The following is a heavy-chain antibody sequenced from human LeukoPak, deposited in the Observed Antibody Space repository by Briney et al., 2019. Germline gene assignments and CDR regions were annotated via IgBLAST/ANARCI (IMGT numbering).Heavy chain of an antibody. CDR3: ARVGYSYGPPADY. J-gene: IGHJ4*02. D-gene: IGHD5-18*01. CDR2: INHSGST. CDR1: GGSFSGYY. V-gene: IGHV4-34*01. Sequence: SETLSLTCAVYGGSFSGYYWSWIRQPPGKGLEWIGEINHSGSTNYNPSLKSRVTISVDTSKNQFSLKLSSVTAADTAVYYCARVGYSYGPPADYWGQGTLVTVSS.